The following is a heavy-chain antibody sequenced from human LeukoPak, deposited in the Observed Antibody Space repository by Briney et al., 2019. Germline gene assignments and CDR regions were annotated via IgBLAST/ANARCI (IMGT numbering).Heavy chain of an antibody. CDR3: ARDRGSGSYQHYYYYYYMDV. Sequence: SETLSLTCTVSGGSISSGDYYWSWIRQPPGKGLEWIGYIYYSGSTYYNPSLKSQVTISVDTSKNQFSLKLSSVTAADTAVYYCARDRGSGSYQHYYYYYYMDVWGKGTTVTVSS. CDR1: GGSISSGDYY. V-gene: IGHV4-30-4*08. D-gene: IGHD3-10*01. CDR2: IYYSGST. J-gene: IGHJ6*03.